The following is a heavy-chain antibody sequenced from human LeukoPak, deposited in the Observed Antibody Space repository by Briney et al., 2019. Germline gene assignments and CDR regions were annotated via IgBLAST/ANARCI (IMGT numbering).Heavy chain of an antibody. CDR3: ARVFDYDILTGYGGYGMDV. J-gene: IGHJ6*02. Sequence: SVKVSCKASGGTFSSYAISWVRQAPGQGLEWMGGIIPIFGTANYAQKFQGRVTITADESTSTAYMELSSLRSEDTAVYYCARVFDYDILTGYGGYGMDVWGQGTLVTVSS. V-gene: IGHV1-69*01. D-gene: IGHD3-9*01. CDR1: GGTFSSYA. CDR2: IIPIFGTA.